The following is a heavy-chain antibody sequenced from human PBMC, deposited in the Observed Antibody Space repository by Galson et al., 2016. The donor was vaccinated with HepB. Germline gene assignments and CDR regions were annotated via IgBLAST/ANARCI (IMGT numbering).Heavy chain of an antibody. CDR2: IYTGGDT. D-gene: IGHD7-27*01. CDR3: ARGVWVAPDWGPPWGFDL. Sequence: SLRLSCAASEFTVSSNYMTWVRQAPGKGLEWVSIIYTGGDTYYADSVKGRFTISRDNSKNTVSLQINSLRAEDTAVYYCARGVWVAPDWGPPWGFDLWGQGTMVTVSS. V-gene: IGHV3-53*01. J-gene: IGHJ3*01. CDR1: EFTVSSNY.